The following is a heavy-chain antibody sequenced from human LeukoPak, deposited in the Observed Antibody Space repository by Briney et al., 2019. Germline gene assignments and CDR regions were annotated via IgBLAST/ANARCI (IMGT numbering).Heavy chain of an antibody. J-gene: IGHJ4*02. V-gene: IGHV4-34*01. D-gene: IGHD2-15*01. CDR1: GGSVTDYY. CDR2: INHSGST. Sequence: SETLSLTCTVSGGSVTDYYWSWIRQPPGKGLEWIGEINHSGSTNYNPSLKSRVTISVDTSKNQFSLKLSSVTAADTAVYYCARLTKSSWPLIDYWGQGTLVTVSS. CDR3: ARLTKSSWPLIDY.